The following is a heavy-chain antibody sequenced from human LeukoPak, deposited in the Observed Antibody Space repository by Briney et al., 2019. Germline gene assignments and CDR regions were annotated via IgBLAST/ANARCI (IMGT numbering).Heavy chain of an antibody. CDR2: ISAYNGNT. Sequence: ASVKVSCKASGYTFASYGISWVRQAPGQGLEWMGWISAYNGNTNYAQKLQGRVTMTTDTSTSTAYMELRSLRSDDTAVYYCARAFRLGRGPDAFDIWGQGTMVTVSS. V-gene: IGHV1-18*01. J-gene: IGHJ3*02. CDR1: GYTFASYG. D-gene: IGHD7-27*01. CDR3: ARAFRLGRGPDAFDI.